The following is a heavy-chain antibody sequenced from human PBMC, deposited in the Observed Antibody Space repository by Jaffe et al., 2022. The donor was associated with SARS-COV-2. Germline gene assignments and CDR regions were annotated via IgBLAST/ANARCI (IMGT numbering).Heavy chain of an antibody. V-gene: IGHV3-15*01. D-gene: IGHD3-9*01. CDR2: IKSKTDGGTT. J-gene: IGHJ5*02. Sequence: EVQLVESGGGLVKPGGSLRLSCAASGFTFSNAWMSWVRQAPGKGLEWVGRIKSKTDGGTTDYAAPVKGRFTISRDDSKNTLYLQMNSLKTEDTAVYYCTTDGSILTGYSWFDPWGQGTLVTVSS. CDR1: GFTFSNAW. CDR3: TTDGSILTGYSWFDP.